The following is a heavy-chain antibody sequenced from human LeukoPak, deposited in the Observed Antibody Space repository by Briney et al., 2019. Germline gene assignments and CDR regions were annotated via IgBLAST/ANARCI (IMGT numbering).Heavy chain of an antibody. J-gene: IGHJ4*02. Sequence: ASVKVSCKASGYTFTGYYMHWVRQAPGQGFEWMGWINPNSGGTNYAQKFQGRVTMTRDTSISTAYMELSRLRSDDTAVYYCARVAISSSSYLSSDYWGQGTLVTVSS. CDR3: ARVAISSSSYLSSDY. CDR2: INPNSGGT. D-gene: IGHD6-6*01. V-gene: IGHV1-2*02. CDR1: GYTFTGYY.